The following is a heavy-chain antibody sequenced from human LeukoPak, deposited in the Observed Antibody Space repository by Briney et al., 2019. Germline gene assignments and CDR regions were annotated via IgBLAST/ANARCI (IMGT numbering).Heavy chain of an antibody. CDR3: ARMGYSGSLDY. CDR1: GGSISSHY. CDR2: IYYSGST. J-gene: IGHJ4*02. V-gene: IGHV4-59*11. Sequence: SETLSLTCTVSGGSISSHYWSWIRQPPGRGLEWIGYIYYSGSTNYNPSLKSRVTISVDTSKNQFSLKLSSVTAADTAVYYCARMGYSGSLDYWGQGTLVTVSS. D-gene: IGHD1-26*01.